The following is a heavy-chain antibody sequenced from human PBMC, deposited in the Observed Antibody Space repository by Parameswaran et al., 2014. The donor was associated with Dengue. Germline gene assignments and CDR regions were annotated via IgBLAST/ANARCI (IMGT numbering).Heavy chain of an antibody. D-gene: IGHD3-22*01. Sequence: PGKGLEWIGSIYYSGSTYYNPSLKSRVTISVDTSKNQFSLKLSSVTAADTAVYYCAREPITMIVVGGVPWFDPWGQGTLVTVSS. CDR2: IYYSGST. J-gene: IGHJ5*02. V-gene: IGHV4-39*02. CDR3: AREPITMIVVGGVPWFDP.